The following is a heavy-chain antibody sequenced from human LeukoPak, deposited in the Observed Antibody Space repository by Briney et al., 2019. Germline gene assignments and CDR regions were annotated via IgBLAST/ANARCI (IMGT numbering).Heavy chain of an antibody. Sequence: SETLSLTCTVSGGSISSSSYCWGWIRQPPGQGLEWIGSIYYSGSTYYNPSLKSRVTISVATSKNQFSLKLSSVTAADTAVYYCARLFRYADYWGQGTLVTVSS. CDR3: ARLFRYADY. CDR1: GGSISSSSYC. J-gene: IGHJ4*02. D-gene: IGHD2-2*01. CDR2: IYYSGST. V-gene: IGHV4-39*01.